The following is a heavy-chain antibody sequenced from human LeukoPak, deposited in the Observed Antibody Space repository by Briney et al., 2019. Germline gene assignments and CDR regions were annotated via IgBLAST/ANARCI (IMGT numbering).Heavy chain of an antibody. J-gene: IGHJ6*02. CDR1: GYTFTSYD. V-gene: IGHV1-8*01. Sequence: ASVKVSCKASGYTFTSYDINGVRQATGRGLEWMGWMNPNSDNTGYTQKFQDRVNMVRNTSISTAYMELSSLRSEDTAVYYGARGKALLWFGELFEHGMDVWGQGTTVTVSS. D-gene: IGHD3-10*01. CDR3: ARGKALLWFGELFEHGMDV. CDR2: MNPNSDNT.